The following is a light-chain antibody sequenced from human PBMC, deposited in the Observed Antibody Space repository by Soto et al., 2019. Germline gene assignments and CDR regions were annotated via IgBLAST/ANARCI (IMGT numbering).Light chain of an antibody. Sequence: QLVLTQPPSVSGAPGQRVTISCTGSSSNIGARYDVHWYQQVPGTAPKLLIYGNNNRPSGFPDRFSGSKSGSSASLAITGLQAEDDADYYCQSYDISLSAVVFGGGTQLTV. J-gene: IGLJ2*01. CDR2: GNN. CDR3: QSYDISLSAVV. V-gene: IGLV1-40*01. CDR1: SSNIGARYD.